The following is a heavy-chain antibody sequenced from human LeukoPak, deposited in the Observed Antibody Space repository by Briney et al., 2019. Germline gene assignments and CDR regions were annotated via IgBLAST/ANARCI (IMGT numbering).Heavy chain of an antibody. CDR1: GFTFSSYE. J-gene: IGHJ3*02. CDR3: AREGYDAFDI. CDR2: ISSAGTTK. Sequence: GGSLRLSCAASGFTFSSYEMNWVRQAPGKGLEWISYISSAGTTKIYADSVKGRFTISRDNAKNSLYLQMNSLRAEDTAVYYCAREGYDAFDIWGQGTMVTVSS. V-gene: IGHV3-48*03. D-gene: IGHD1-1*01.